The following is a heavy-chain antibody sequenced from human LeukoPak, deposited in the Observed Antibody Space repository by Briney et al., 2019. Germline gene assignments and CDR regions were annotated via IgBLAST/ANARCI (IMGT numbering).Heavy chain of an antibody. CDR2: IYFSGST. CDR3: ARSLYYYDSSGYRFDY. J-gene: IGHJ4*02. Sequence: SETLSLTCSVSGGSVSSGSYYWSWIRQPPGKGLEWLGYIYFSGSTNYNPSLKTRVTMSVDTSKNQFSLKLTSVTTADTAVYYCARSLYYYDSSGYRFDYWGQGTLVTVSS. D-gene: IGHD3-22*01. CDR1: GGSVSSGSYY. V-gene: IGHV4-61*01.